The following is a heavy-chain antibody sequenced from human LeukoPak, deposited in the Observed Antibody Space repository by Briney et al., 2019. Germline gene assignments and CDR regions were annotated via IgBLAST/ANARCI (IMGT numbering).Heavy chain of an antibody. CDR1: GYTFTNYG. CDR3: ARGYLTTRWYFDL. J-gene: IGHJ2*01. D-gene: IGHD4-11*01. CDR2: ISAYSGNT. V-gene: IGHV1-18*01. Sequence: ASVKVSCKASGYTFTNYGISWVRQAPGQGLEWMGWISAYSGNTNYAQRLQGRVTMTTDTSTSTAYMELSSLRSEDTAVYYCARGYLTTRWYFDLWGRGTLVTVSS.